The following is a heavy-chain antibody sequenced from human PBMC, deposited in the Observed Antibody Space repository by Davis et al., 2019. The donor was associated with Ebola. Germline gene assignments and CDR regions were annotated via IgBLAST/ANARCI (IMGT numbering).Heavy chain of an antibody. CDR2: ISYDGSNK. CDR3: ARDQQLSSHYGMDV. J-gene: IGHJ6*02. Sequence: PGGSLRLSCAASGFTFSSYAMHWVRQAPGKGLEWVAVISYDGSNKYYADSVKGRFTISRDNSKNTLYLQMNSLRAEDTAVYYCARDQQLSSHYGMDVWGQGTTVTVSS. V-gene: IGHV3-30*14. CDR1: GFTFSSYA. D-gene: IGHD6-13*01.